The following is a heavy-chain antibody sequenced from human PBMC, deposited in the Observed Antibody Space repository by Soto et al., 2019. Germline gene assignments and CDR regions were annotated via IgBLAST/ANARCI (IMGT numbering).Heavy chain of an antibody. D-gene: IGHD2-8*01. V-gene: IGHV4-34*01. J-gene: IGHJ4*02. CDR1: GGSFSGYY. CDR2: INHSGST. CDR3: ARDYCTNGVCQPTRSWNSGFDY. Sequence: QVQLQQWGAGLLKPSETLSLTCAVYGGSFSGYYWSWIRQPPGKGLEWIGEINHSGSTNYNPSLKSRVTISVDTSKNQFSLKLSSVTAADTAVYYCARDYCTNGVCQPTRSWNSGFDYWGQGTLVTVSS.